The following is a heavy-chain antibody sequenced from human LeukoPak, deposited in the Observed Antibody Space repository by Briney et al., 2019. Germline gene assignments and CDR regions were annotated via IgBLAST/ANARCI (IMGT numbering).Heavy chain of an antibody. V-gene: IGHV1-3*01. D-gene: IGHD1-26*01. J-gene: IGHJ4*02. CDR1: GYTFTSYA. CDR2: ISAGNGNT. CDR3: ARDSGSGNNDC. Sequence: ASVKVSCKASGYTFTSYAIHWVRQAPGQRLEWMGWISAGNGNTKYSQNFQGRVTFISNTSATTAFMELSSLRSEDAAVCYCARDSGSGNNDCWGQGTLVTVSS.